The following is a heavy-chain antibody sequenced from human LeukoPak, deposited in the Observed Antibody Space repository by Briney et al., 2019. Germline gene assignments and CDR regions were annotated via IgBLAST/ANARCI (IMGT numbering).Heavy chain of an antibody. J-gene: IGHJ4*02. CDR2: INDDETST. V-gene: IGHV3-74*01. D-gene: IGHD6-19*01. Sequence: GGSLRLSCAASGFSFSSSWMHWVRQAPGKGLVWVSRINDDETSTSYADSVKGRFTISRDNSKNTLYLQMNSLRAEDTAVYYCARGLRIAVAGNIDYWGQGTLVTVSS. CDR1: GFSFSSSW. CDR3: ARGLRIAVAGNIDY.